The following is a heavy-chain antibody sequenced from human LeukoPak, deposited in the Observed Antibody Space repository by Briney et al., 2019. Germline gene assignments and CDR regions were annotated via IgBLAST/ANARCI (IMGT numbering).Heavy chain of an antibody. J-gene: IGHJ4*02. V-gene: IGHV1-18*01. Sequence: ASVKVTCKASGYTFTSYGISWVRQAPGQGLEWIGWISTYNDNTNYTQKLQGSVTMTTDTSTSTAYMELRSLRSDDTAVYYCARVHYDILTGYSYFDYWGQGTLVTVSS. CDR1: GYTFTSYG. CDR2: ISTYNDNT. D-gene: IGHD3-9*01. CDR3: ARVHYDILTGYSYFDY.